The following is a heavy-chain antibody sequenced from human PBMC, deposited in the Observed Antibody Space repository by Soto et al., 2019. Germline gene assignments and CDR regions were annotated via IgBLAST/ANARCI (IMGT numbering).Heavy chain of an antibody. J-gene: IGHJ6*03. CDR2: IYYSGST. CDR1: GGSISSYY. V-gene: IGHV4-59*01. CDR3: ARGFYGSGSYYNVGGYYYYYMDV. Sequence: SETLSLTCTVSGGSISSYYWSWIWQPPGKGLEWIGYIYYSGSTNYNPSLKSRVTISVDTSKNQFSLKLSSVTAADTAVYYCARGFYGSGSYYNVGGYYYYYMDVWGKGTTVTVSS. D-gene: IGHD3-10*01.